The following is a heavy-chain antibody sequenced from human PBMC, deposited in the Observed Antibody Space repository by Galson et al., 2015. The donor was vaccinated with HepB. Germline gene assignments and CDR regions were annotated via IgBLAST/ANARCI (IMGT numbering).Heavy chain of an antibody. J-gene: IGHJ4*02. V-gene: IGHV3-7*01. CDR1: AFSFDSAW. Sequence: SLRLSCAASAFSFDSAWMSWVRQAPGEGFVWLANIRPDGSSQYYVDSVRGRFTISRDNAKKSLYLHMTSLGVEDTATYYCARDYNWGWDYWGQGTLVTVSS. CDR3: ARDYNWGWDY. CDR2: IRPDGSSQ. D-gene: IGHD7-27*01.